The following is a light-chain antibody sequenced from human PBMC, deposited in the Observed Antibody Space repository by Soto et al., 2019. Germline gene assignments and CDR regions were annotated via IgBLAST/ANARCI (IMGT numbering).Light chain of an antibody. V-gene: IGKV3-15*01. CDR3: HQYNNWPLT. CDR1: QTVSSN. Sequence: EIVMTQSPATLSVSPGEGATLSCRASQTVSSNLAWYQQKPGQAPRLLIYGASTRATGIPARFSGSGSGTEFTLSISSLQSEDFAFYYCHQYNNWPLTFGGGTKVEIK. CDR2: GAS. J-gene: IGKJ4*01.